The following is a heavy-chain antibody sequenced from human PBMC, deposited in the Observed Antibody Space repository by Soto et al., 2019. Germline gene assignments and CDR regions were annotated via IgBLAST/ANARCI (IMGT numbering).Heavy chain of an antibody. J-gene: IGHJ4*02. D-gene: IGHD7-27*01. V-gene: IGHV3-30*03. CDR2: ISYDGSNK. CDR1: GFIFSTYG. Sequence: QEQLVESGGGVVQPGRPLRLSCEASGFIFSTYGMHWVRLAPGKGLEWVAAISYDGSNKYYADSVKGRFTISRDNSKNTLYLQMNSLRAEDAAVYYCARATNLATPPNDYWGQGTLVSVSS. CDR3: ARATNLATPPNDY.